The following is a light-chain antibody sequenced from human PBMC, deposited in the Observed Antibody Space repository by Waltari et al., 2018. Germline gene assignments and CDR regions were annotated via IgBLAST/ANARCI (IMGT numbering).Light chain of an antibody. Sequence: QSMLTQPPSASGTPGPRVTIPCSGSSSNIGRNYVSWYQQLPRTDPKHLLFNNNPRPSGVPDRFSGSKSGTSASLAISGLRSEDEADYYCAAWDDNLRGVFGGGTRLAVL. CDR2: NNN. J-gene: IGLJ2*01. CDR3: AAWDDNLRGV. CDR1: SSNIGRNY. V-gene: IGLV1-47*01.